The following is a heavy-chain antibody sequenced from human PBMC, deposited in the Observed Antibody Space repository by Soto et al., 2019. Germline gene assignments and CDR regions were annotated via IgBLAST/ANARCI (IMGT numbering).Heavy chain of an antibody. CDR2: ISYDGSNK. CDR3: AKDRAASKRWRVRGDWLDP. CDR1: GFTFSSYG. D-gene: IGHD6-19*01. Sequence: QVQLVESGGGVVQPGRSLRLSCAASGFTFSSYGMHWVRQAPGKGLEWVAVISYDGSNKYYADSVKGRFTISRDNSKNMLYRQMNSLRAEDTAVYYCAKDRAASKRWRVRGDWLDPWGQGTLVTVSS. J-gene: IGHJ5*02. V-gene: IGHV3-30*18.